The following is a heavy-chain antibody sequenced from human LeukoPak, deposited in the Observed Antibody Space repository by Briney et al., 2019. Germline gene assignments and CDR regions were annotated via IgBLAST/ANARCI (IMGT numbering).Heavy chain of an antibody. D-gene: IGHD3-3*01. CDR1: GGSINSGAYC. Sequence: SETLSLTCPVSGGSINSGAYCSWIRQHPGKGLEWIGYIYYSGSTNYNPSLKSRVTISLDTSQNQFSLKLSSVTAADTAVYYCAREGGFYRPLDYSGQGTLVTVSS. CDR2: IYYSGST. CDR3: AREGGFYRPLDY. V-gene: IGHV4-31*03. J-gene: IGHJ4*02.